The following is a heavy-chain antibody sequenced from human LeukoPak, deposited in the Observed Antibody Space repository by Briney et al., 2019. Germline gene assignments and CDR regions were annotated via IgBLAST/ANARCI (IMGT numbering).Heavy chain of an antibody. J-gene: IGHJ4*02. CDR1: GFTFSSYE. CDR3: ARDVCTNGVCSLGEMDY. D-gene: IGHD2-8*01. Sequence: GGSLRLSCAASGFTFSSYEMNWVRQAPGKGLEWVSYISSSGSTIYYADSVKGRFTTSRDNAKNSLYLQMNSLRAEDTAVYYCARDVCTNGVCSLGEMDYWGQGTLVTVSS. V-gene: IGHV3-48*03. CDR2: ISSSGSTI.